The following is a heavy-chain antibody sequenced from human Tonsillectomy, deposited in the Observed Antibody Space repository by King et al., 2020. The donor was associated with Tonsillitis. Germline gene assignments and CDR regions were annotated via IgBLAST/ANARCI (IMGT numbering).Heavy chain of an antibody. D-gene: IGHD3-16*01. CDR3: AKGDMGYYYYGMDV. Sequence: VQLVESGGGLVQPGGSLRVSCAASGVTFSSYAMSWVRQAPGQGREWFSGISGTRVTTFYADSVKGRFTISRDNSKNTLYLQMNSLRAEDTAVYYCAKGDMGYYYYGMDVWGQGTTVTVSS. V-gene: IGHV3-23*04. CDR1: GVTFSSYA. J-gene: IGHJ6*02. CDR2: ISGTRVTT.